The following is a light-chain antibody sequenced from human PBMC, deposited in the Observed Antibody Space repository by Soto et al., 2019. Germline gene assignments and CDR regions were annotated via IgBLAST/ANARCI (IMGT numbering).Light chain of an antibody. V-gene: IGLV1-44*01. CDR1: SSNIGSET. J-gene: IGLJ3*02. CDR2: ANN. Sequence: QSVLTQPPSASGTPGQRVTISCSGSSSNIGSETVNWYQQVPGPAPKLLIYANNRRPSGVPDRFSVSKSGTSASLAIGGLQSEDEADYYCSAWDDSLKGWVFGGGTKLTVL. CDR3: SAWDDSLKGWV.